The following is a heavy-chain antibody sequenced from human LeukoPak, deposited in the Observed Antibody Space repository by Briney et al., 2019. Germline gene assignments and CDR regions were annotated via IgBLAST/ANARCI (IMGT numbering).Heavy chain of an antibody. D-gene: IGHD4-23*01. V-gene: IGHV3-23*01. J-gene: IGHJ4*02. CDR2: ISDGGGST. CDR1: GFXFSSYG. CDR3: AKRSDYGGNWNYLDY. Sequence: GGSLRLSCGASGFXFSSYGMSWVRQAPGKGLEWVSPISDGGGSTYYADSVRGRCTISRDNSKNTLYLQMISLRADDTAVYYYAKRSDYGGNWNYLDYWGQGTLVTVSS.